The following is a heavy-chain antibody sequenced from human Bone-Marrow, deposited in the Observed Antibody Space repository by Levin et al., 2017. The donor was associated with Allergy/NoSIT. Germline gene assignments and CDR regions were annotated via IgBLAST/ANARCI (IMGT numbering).Heavy chain of an antibody. CDR2: IYYTGTT. V-gene: IGHV4-59*08. J-gene: IGHJ4*02. D-gene: IGHD3-16*02. Sequence: PSETLSLTCTVSGGSVSDYDWSWIRQPPGKGLEWIAYIYYTGTTNYHPSLESRVTLSADTSKNQVSLKVNSVTAADTAVYYCANFESRTSSFQYWGQGTLVTVSS. CDR1: GGSVSDYD. CDR3: ANFESRTSSFQY.